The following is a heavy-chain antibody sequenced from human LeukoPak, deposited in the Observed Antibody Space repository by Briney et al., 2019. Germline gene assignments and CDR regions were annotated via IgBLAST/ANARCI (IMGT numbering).Heavy chain of an antibody. Sequence: GGSLRLSCAASGFTFSSYDMSWVRQAPGKGLEWVSSISSSSSYIYYADSVKGRFTISRDNAKNSLYLQMNSLRAEDTAVYYCARDSSVLRYFDWLAGSGMDVWGQGTTVTVSS. J-gene: IGHJ6*02. CDR2: ISSSSSYI. D-gene: IGHD3-9*01. CDR3: ARDSSVLRYFDWLAGSGMDV. V-gene: IGHV3-21*01. CDR1: GFTFSSYD.